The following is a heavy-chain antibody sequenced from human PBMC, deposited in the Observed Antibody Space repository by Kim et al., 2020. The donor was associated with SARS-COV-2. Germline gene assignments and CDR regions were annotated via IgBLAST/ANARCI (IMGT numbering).Heavy chain of an antibody. V-gene: IGHV3-23*01. Sequence: GGSLRLSCAASGFTFSSYAMSWVRQAPGKGLEWVSTISSNGVSTHYADSVKGRFTISRDNSKNTLHLQLNSLRAEDTAVYYCARVDGYGDYVSYVYWGQGTLVTVSS. J-gene: IGHJ4*02. CDR2: ISSNGVST. CDR1: GFTFSSYA. D-gene: IGHD4-17*01. CDR3: ARVDGYGDYVSYVY.